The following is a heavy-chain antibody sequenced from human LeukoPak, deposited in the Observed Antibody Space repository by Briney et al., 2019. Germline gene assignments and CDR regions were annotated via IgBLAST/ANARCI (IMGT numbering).Heavy chain of an antibody. J-gene: IGHJ4*01. CDR3: AGGPALTGTAFDF. D-gene: IGHD3-9*01. CDR1: GGSVSRYY. V-gene: IGHV4-4*09. CDR2: IYTSGGT. Sequence: SETLSLTCTVSGGSVSRYYWSWIRQSPGKGLEGIGYIYTSGGTDYNPSLRSRVTISVDTSNNQSSLKLNSVTAADTAVYRCAGGPALTGTAFDFWSHGSLVTVSS.